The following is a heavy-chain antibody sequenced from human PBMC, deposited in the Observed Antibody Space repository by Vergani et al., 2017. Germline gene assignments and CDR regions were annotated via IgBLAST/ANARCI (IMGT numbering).Heavy chain of an antibody. CDR1: GGSISSYY. CDR3: ARDRRYYDSSGETDAFDI. J-gene: IGHJ3*02. D-gene: IGHD3-22*01. V-gene: IGHV4-59*01. Sequence: QVQLQQWGPGLVKPSETLSLTCTVSGGSISSYYWSWIRQPPGKGLEWIGYIYYSGSTNYNPSLKSRVTISVDTSKNQFSLKLSSVTAADTAVYYCARDRRYYDSSGETDAFDIWGQGTMVTVSS. CDR2: IYYSGST.